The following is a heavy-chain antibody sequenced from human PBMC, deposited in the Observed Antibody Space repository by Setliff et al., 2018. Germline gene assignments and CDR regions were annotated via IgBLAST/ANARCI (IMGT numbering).Heavy chain of an antibody. CDR2: RHDNGER. J-gene: IGHJ5*02. V-gene: IGHV4-59*11. CDR1: PGSISRHY. CDR3: ARGRGPHWFDP. Sequence: SETLSLTCTVSPGSISRHYWSWFRQAPGKGLEWIGYRHDNGERDYNPSLGSRVTISVDTSKNQFSLKLSSVTAADTAVYYCARGRGPHWFDPWGQGTLVTVSS. D-gene: IGHD3-10*01.